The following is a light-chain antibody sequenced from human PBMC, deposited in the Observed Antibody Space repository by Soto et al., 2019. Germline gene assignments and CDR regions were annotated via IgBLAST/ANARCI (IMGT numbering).Light chain of an antibody. CDR1: QGISNY. J-gene: IGKJ1*01. CDR3: QKYNSART. CDR2: AAS. V-gene: IGKV1-27*01. Sequence: DIQMTQSPSSLSASVGDRVTITCRASQGISNYLAWYQQKPGKVPKLLIYAASTLQSGVPSRFSGSGSAADFTLTISSLQPEDVATYYCQKYNSARTFGQGTKVEI.